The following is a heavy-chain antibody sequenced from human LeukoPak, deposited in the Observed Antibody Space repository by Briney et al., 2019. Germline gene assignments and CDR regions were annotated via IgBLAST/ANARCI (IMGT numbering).Heavy chain of an antibody. J-gene: IGHJ3*02. D-gene: IGHD3-22*01. CDR3: AKDGDYYDSSGYYQDAFDI. V-gene: IGHV3-23*01. Sequence: GGSLRLSCAASGFTFSSYAMSWVRQAPGKGLEWVSAISGSGGSTYYADSVKGRFTISRDNSKNTLYLQMNSLRAEDTAVYYCAKDGDYYDSSGYYQDAFDIWGQGTMVTVSS. CDR1: GFTFSSYA. CDR2: ISGSGGST.